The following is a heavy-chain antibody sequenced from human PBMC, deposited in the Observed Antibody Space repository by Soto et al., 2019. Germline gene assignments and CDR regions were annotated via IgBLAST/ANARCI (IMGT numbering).Heavy chain of an antibody. CDR3: AGGIVVVPAAYYYMDV. CDR2: IYYSGST. CDR1: GGSISSSSYY. D-gene: IGHD2-2*01. Sequence: SETLSLTCTVSGGSISSSSYYWSWIRQHPGKGLEWIGYIYYSGSTYYNPSLKSRVTISVDTSKNQFSLKLSSVTAADTAVYYCAGGIVVVPAAYYYMDVWGKGTTVTVSS. V-gene: IGHV4-31*03. J-gene: IGHJ6*03.